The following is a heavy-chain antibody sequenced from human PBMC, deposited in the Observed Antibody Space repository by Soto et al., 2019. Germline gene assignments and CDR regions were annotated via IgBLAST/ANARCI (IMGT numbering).Heavy chain of an antibody. CDR2: IYHSGSA. CDR3: ARGATMVRGVPNWFDP. CDR1: GGSISSGGYS. Sequence: TLSLTCAVSGGSISSGGYSWSWIRQPPGKGLEWIGYIYHSGSAYYNPSLKSRVTISVDRSKNQFSLKLSSVTAADTAVYYCARGATMVRGVPNWFDPWGQGTLVTVSS. V-gene: IGHV4-30-2*01. D-gene: IGHD3-10*01. J-gene: IGHJ5*02.